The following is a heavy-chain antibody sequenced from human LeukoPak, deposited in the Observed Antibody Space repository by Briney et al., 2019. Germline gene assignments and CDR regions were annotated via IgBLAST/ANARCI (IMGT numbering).Heavy chain of an antibody. CDR2: INPSGST. CDR1: GGSFSGYY. J-gene: IGHJ4*02. D-gene: IGHD3-3*01. V-gene: IGHV4-34*01. Sequence: PSETLSLTCAVSGGSFSGYYWSWIRQAPGQGLEWIGGINPSGSTNYNPPLKSRVTISVDTSKNQFSLKLSSVTAADTAVYYCASRNQYYDFWSGYYTAFDYWGQETLVTVSS. CDR3: ASRNQYYDFWSGYYTAFDY.